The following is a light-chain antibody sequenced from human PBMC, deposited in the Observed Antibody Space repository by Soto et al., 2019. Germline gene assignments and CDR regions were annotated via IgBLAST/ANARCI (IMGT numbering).Light chain of an antibody. J-gene: IGKJ1*01. V-gene: IGKV3-15*01. CDR2: RAS. CDR1: QTIYSN. Sequence: IQMTQSPATLSVSPGERATLSCRASQTIYSNLAWYQQRPGQAPSLLIYRASARATGIPARFSGSGSGTEFTLTIGSMQSEDSALYYCHQYQNLWTFGQGTKVDIK. CDR3: HQYQNLWT.